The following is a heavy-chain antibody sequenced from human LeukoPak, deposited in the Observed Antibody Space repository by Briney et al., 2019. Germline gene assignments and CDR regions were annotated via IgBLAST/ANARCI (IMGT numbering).Heavy chain of an antibody. Sequence: PSETLSLTCAVSGGSISSGGYSWSWIRQPPGKGLEWIGEIYHSGSTNYNPSLKSRVTISVDKSKNQFSLKLSSVTAADTAVYYCARKRYSSSWYFGYWGQGTLVTVSS. CDR1: GGSISSGGYS. V-gene: IGHV4-30-2*01. CDR3: ARKRYSSSWYFGY. D-gene: IGHD6-13*01. CDR2: IYHSGST. J-gene: IGHJ4*02.